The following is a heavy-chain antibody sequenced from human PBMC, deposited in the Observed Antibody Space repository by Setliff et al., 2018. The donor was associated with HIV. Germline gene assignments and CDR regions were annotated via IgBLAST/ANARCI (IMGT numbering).Heavy chain of an antibody. V-gene: IGHV1-46*01. CDR1: GYTFTNYD. D-gene: IGHD2-15*01. Sequence: ASVKVSCKASGYTFTNYDMHWVRQAPGQGLEWMGFINPSGGSRSYSQKFQGRITMTRDTSTSTFYMELGSLRSEDTAIYYCARRYCSGGSCYPYFDYWGQGTLVTVSS. CDR3: ARRYCSGGSCYPYFDY. J-gene: IGHJ4*02. CDR2: INPSGGSR.